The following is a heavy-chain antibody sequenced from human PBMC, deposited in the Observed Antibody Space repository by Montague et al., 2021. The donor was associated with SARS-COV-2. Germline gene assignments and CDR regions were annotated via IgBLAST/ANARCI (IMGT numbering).Heavy chain of an antibody. D-gene: IGHD3-22*01. J-gene: IGHJ4*02. CDR3: ARGRQHFNMIVVVMTGGEYYFDY. CDR2: INHRGAS. Sequence: SETLSLTCAVYGGSFSDYYWSWIRQPPGKGLEWIGEINHRGASNYNPSLKSRVSISVDTSKNQFSLCLGSVTAADTAVYYCARGRQHFNMIVVVMTGGEYYFDYWGQGTLVTVSS. V-gene: IGHV4-34*01. CDR1: GGSFSDYY.